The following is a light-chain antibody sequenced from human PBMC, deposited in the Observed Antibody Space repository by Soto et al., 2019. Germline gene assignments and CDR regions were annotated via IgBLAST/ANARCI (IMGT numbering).Light chain of an antibody. CDR2: GVT. V-gene: IGLV2-14*01. J-gene: IGLJ1*01. CDR1: GSDIGAYNY. Sequence: ALAQPASVSGSPGQSITISCTGSGSDIGAYNYVSWYQQHPGRAPKLLIHGVTRRPSGVSSRFSASKSAYTASLTISGLQAEDEANYFCSSFTTSYFYVFGPGTKVTVL. CDR3: SSFTTSYFYV.